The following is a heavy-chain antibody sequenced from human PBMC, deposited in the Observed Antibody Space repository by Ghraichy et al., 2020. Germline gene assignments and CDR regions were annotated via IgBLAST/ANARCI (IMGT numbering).Heavy chain of an antibody. CDR1: GYTFTTYY. J-gene: IGHJ6*02. D-gene: IGHD2-2*01. V-gene: IGHV1-46*01. CDR2: INPSGGNT. CDR3: ARGGEIVVVSGATPPQQYYYYGMDV. Sequence: ASVKVSCKASGYTFTTYYIHWVRQAPGQRLEWRGIINPSGGNTTYAQEFQGRVTMTRDTSTTTVDMELRSLRSDDTAVYYCARGGEIVVVSGATPPQQYYYYGMDVWGQGTTVTVSS.